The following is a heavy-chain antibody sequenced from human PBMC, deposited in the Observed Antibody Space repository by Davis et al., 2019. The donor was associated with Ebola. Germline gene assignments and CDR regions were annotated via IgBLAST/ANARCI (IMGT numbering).Heavy chain of an antibody. CDR1: GYTFTAYN. J-gene: IGHJ6*02. Sequence: ASVKVSCKASGYTFTAYNLHWVRQVPGHGLEWMGRVVPNSGGTNYAQKFQDRVTMTRDTSINTVYMELSRLRSDDTVVYYCARGDKYAMNVWGQGTTVTVSS. CDR3: ARGDKYAMNV. CDR2: VVPNSGGT. V-gene: IGHV1-2*05.